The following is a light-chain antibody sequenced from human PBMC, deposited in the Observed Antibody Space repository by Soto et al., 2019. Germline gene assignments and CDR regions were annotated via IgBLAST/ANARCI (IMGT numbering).Light chain of an antibody. CDR1: SSDVGGYNY. CDR3: CSYAGSPRYV. V-gene: IGLV2-11*01. CDR2: DVS. J-gene: IGLJ1*01. Sequence: QSALTQPRSVSGSPGQSVTISCTGTSSDVGGYNYVSWYQQHPGKAPKVMIYDVSERPSGVPDRFSGSKSGNTASLTISGLQAEDEADYCCSYAGSPRYVFGTGTQLTVL.